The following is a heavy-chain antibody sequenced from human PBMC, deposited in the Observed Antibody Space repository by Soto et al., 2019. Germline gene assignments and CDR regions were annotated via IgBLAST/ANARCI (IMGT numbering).Heavy chain of an antibody. CDR3: VRVRVGSIPLNYDMDV. D-gene: IGHD5-12*01. CDR1: GDTLSRHG. Sequence: QEQLVQSGAEVQRPGSSVKVSCKASGDTLSRHGISWVRQAPGQGLEWMGGIIPIFHITNYAQKFQGRLMITAYESTRTAYMELSRLGSDDSAVYFCVRVRVGSIPLNYDMDVWGQGTTVTVS. CDR2: IIPIFHIT. J-gene: IGHJ6*02. V-gene: IGHV1-69*01.